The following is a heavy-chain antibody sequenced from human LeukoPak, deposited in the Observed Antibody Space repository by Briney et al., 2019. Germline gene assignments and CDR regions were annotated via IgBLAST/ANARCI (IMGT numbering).Heavy chain of an antibody. CDR3: ARGVAARRYYYYYMDV. J-gene: IGHJ6*03. Sequence: ASVKVSCKASGYTFTSYDINWVRQATGQGLEWVGWMNPNSGNTGYAQKCQGRVTMTRNTSISTAYMELSSLRSEDTAVYYCARGVAARRYYYYYMDVWGKGTTVTVSS. V-gene: IGHV1-8*01. CDR2: MNPNSGNT. D-gene: IGHD6-6*01. CDR1: GYTFTSYD.